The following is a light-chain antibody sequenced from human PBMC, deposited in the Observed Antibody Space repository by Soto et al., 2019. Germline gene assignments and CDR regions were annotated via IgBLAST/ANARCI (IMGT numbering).Light chain of an antibody. Sequence: VMTQSPATLSVSPGERVALYCRASQRLSNNFLAWYQQKVGQAPRLLIYGASTRATGIPARFSGSGSGTEFTLTISSLQSDDFAVYYCQQYDVWPPWTFGQGTKVEI. CDR3: QQYDVWPPWT. CDR2: GAS. V-gene: IGKV3-15*01. J-gene: IGKJ1*01. CDR1: QRLSNN.